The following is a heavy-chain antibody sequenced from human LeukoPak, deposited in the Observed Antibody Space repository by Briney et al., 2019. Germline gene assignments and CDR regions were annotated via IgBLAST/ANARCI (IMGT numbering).Heavy chain of an antibody. V-gene: IGHV3-7*01. CDR1: GFSFSNYW. Sequence: GESLQISCAASGFSFSNYWTGWVRQAPGKRPEWVANMNIDGSERYYADSVKGRFTISRDNARNSVFLQMSGLRVEDTAVYYCARDPVEWELLLDYWGQGTLVTVSS. CDR2: MNIDGSER. CDR3: ARDPVEWELLLDY. J-gene: IGHJ4*02. D-gene: IGHD1-26*01.